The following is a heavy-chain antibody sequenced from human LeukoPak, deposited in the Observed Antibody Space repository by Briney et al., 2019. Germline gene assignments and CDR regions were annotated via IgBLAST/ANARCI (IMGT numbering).Heavy chain of an antibody. Sequence: PSETLSLTCTVSGGSISSYYWSWIRQPPGKGLEWIGDIYYSGSTNYNPSLKSRVTISVDTSKNQFSLKLSSVTAADTAVCYCARAGGSYYPIMYNWFDPWGQGTLVTVSS. CDR3: ARAGGSYYPIMYNWFDP. D-gene: IGHD3-10*01. CDR1: GGSISSYY. J-gene: IGHJ5*02. V-gene: IGHV4-59*01. CDR2: IYYSGST.